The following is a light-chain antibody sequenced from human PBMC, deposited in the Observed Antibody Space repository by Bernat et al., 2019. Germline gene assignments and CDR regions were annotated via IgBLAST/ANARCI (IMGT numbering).Light chain of an antibody. CDR1: QGIGNY. V-gene: IGKV1-27*01. Sequence: DIQMTQSPSSLSASVGDRVTITCRASQGIGNYLAWYQQKPGKVPKLLIYGASNLQSGVPSRFSGSGSGTDFTLIISSLQPEDVATYYCQKYNSAPWTFGQGTKVEIK. CDR3: QKYNSAPWT. J-gene: IGKJ1*01. CDR2: GAS.